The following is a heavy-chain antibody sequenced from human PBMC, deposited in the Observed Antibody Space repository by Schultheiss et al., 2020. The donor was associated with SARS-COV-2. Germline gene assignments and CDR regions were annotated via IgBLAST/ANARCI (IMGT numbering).Heavy chain of an antibody. V-gene: IGHV3-23*01. D-gene: IGHD1-26*01. CDR1: GFTFSSYA. CDR3: ARAGEWELHFDY. J-gene: IGHJ4*02. Sequence: GGSLRLSCTASGFTFSSYAMSWVRQAPGKGLEWVSAISGSGGSTYYADSVKGRFTISRDNAKNSLYLQMNSLRAEDTAVYYCARAGEWELHFDYWGQGTLVTVSS. CDR2: ISGSGGST.